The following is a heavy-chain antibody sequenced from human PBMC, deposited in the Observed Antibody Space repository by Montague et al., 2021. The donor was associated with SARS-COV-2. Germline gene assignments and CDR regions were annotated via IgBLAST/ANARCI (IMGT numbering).Heavy chain of an antibody. J-gene: IGHJ6*02. D-gene: IGHD6-6*01. Sequence: SETLSLTCTVSGGSISSYYWSWIRQPPGKGLEWIGYIYYSGGTNYNPSLHNRVTISVDTSKYQFSLKLCSVTAAATAVCYCARDGYIAGRPADYYGMDDWGQGTTVTVSS. CDR2: IYYSGGT. V-gene: IGHV4-59*01. CDR3: ARDGYIAGRPADYYGMDD. CDR1: GGSISSYY.